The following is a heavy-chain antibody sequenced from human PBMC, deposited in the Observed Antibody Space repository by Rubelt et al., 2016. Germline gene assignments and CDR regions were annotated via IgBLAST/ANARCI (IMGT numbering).Heavy chain of an antibody. Sequence: QVQLQESGPGLVKPSATLSLTCTVSVDSIISRSWSWLRQPPGKGLEWSGYMSYGGRANYHPSLKRRVTIPIDTSKNQVSLKLGSVTAADTAVYYCARGLVPMYGSGFDYWGQGTLVTVSS. CDR2: MSYGGRA. CDR3: ARGLVPMYGSGFDY. D-gene: IGHD3-10*01. CDR1: VDSIISRS. J-gene: IGHJ4*02. V-gene: IGHV4-59*11.